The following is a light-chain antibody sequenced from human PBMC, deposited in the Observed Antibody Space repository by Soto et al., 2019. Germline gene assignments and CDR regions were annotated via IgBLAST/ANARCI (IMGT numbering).Light chain of an antibody. CDR1: QSISNL. J-gene: IGKJ1*01. CDR3: QQYNSYSPWT. CDR2: DAS. Sequence: DIPMTQSPSTLSASVGDRVTITCRASQSISNLLAWYQQKPGKAPNLLIYDASNLEGGVPSRFSGSGSGTEFTLTISSLQPDDFATYYCQQYNSYSPWTFGQGTKVEIK. V-gene: IGKV1-5*01.